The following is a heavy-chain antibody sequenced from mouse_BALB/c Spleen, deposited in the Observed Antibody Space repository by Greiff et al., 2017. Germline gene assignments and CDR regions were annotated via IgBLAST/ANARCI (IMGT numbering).Heavy chain of an antibody. CDR1: GYSITSDYA. CDR2: ISYSGST. D-gene: IGHD1-1*01. Sequence: EVQLQESGPGLVKPSQSLSLTCTVTGYSITSDYAWNWIRQFPGNKLEWMGYISYSGSTSYNPSLKSRISITRDTSKNQFFLQLNSVTTEDTATYYCAREGYYGSSYFDYWGQGTTLTVSS. CDR3: AREGYYGSSYFDY. J-gene: IGHJ2*01. V-gene: IGHV3-2*02.